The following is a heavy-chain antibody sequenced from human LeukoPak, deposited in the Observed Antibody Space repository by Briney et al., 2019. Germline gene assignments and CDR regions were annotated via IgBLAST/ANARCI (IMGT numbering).Heavy chain of an antibody. CDR3: ARIVATPYYYYGMDV. J-gene: IGHJ6*02. CDR1: GGSFSGYY. D-gene: IGHD5-12*01. CDR2: INHSGST. Sequence: SETLSLTCAVYGGSFSGYYWSWIRQPPGKGLEWIGEINHSGSTNYNPSLKSRVTISVDTSKNQFSLKLSSVTAADTAVYYCARIVATPYYYYGMDVWGQGTTVTVSS. V-gene: IGHV4-34*01.